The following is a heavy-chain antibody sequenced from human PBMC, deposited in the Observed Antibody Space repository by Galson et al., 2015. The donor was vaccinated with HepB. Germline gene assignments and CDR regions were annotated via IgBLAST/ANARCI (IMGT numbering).Heavy chain of an antibody. CDR3: ARDQRVVGSSWYPFDY. D-gene: IGHD6-13*01. CDR1: GDSVSSNGAA. CDR2: TYYRSKWYN. Sequence: CAISGDSVSSNGAAWNWIRQSPSRGLEWLGRTYYRSKWYNDYAVSVKSRITINPDTSKNQFSLQLNSMTPEDTAVYYCARDQRVVGSSWYPFDYWGQGTLVTVSS. V-gene: IGHV6-1*01. J-gene: IGHJ4*02.